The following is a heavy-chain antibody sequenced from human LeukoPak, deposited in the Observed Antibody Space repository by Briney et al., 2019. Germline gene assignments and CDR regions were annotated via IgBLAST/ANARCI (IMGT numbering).Heavy chain of an antibody. CDR3: ARQLDYYEEFDAFDI. V-gene: IGHV4-34*01. CDR2: IYHSGST. J-gene: IGHJ3*02. Sequence: SETLSLTCAVYGGSFSGYYWSWIRQPPGKGLEWIGSIYHSGSTYYNPSLKSRVTISVDTSKNQFSLKLSSVTAADTAVYYCARQLDYYEEFDAFDIWGQGTMVTVSS. CDR1: GGSFSGYY. D-gene: IGHD3-22*01.